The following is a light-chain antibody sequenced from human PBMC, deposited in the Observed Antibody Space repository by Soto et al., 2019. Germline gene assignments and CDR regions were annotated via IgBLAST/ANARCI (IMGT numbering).Light chain of an antibody. V-gene: IGLV1-47*01. CDR3: AAWDDSLSGVV. J-gene: IGLJ3*02. CDR1: SSNIGSNY. CDR2: RNN. Sequence: QSALTQPPSASGTPGQRVTISSSGSSSNIGSNYVYWYQQLPGTAPKLLIYRNNQRPSGVPDRFSGSKSGTSASLAISGLRSEDEANYYCAAWDDSLSGVVFGGGTKLTVL.